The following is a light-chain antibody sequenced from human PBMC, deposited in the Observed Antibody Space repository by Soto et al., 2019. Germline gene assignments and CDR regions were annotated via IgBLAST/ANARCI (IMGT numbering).Light chain of an antibody. Sequence: EIVMTQSPDTLSVSPGERATLSCRAGQGVITNFAWYQQKSGQSPRLLIYDVSIRATGVPARFSGTGSETDFTLTISGLQSEDSAVYFCQQYNNWPYSFGQGTRLEIK. CDR3: QQYNNWPYS. J-gene: IGKJ5*01. CDR1: QGVITN. CDR2: DVS. V-gene: IGKV3-15*01.